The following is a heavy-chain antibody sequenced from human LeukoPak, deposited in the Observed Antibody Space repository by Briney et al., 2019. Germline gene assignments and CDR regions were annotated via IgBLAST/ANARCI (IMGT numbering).Heavy chain of an antibody. CDR3: ARDGLSSAINF. J-gene: IGHJ4*02. V-gene: IGHV3-7*01. CDR1: GFTFNTYW. D-gene: IGHD2-21*02. Sequence: PGGSLRLSCAASGFTFNTYWMSWVRQTPGKGLEWVANIKEDGSQKNYVDSVRGRFTISRDNAKNSLYLQMNSLRAEDTAVYYCARDGLSSAINFWGQGTLVTVSS. CDR2: IKEDGSQK.